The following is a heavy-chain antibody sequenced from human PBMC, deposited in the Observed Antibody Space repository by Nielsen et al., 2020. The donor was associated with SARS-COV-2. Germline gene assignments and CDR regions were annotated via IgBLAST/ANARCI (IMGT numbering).Heavy chain of an antibody. V-gene: IGHV3-30*04. D-gene: IGHD2/OR15-2a*01. J-gene: IGHJ6*02. CDR2: VSYDGNNQ. CDR3: ARDRSIYFYYGMDV. CDR1: GFTFSTYA. Sequence: GESLKISCAASGFTFSTYAMHWVRQASGKGLEWVAAVSYDGNNQYYADSVKGRFTISRDNSMNTLYLRMNSLRAEDAAVYFCARDRSIYFYYGMDVWGQGTTVTVSS.